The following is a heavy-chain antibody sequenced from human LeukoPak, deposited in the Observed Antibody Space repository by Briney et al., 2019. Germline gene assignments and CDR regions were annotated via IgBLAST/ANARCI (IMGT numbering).Heavy chain of an antibody. CDR1: GFTFDDYA. Sequence: GRSLRLSCAASGFTFDDYAMHWVRQAPGKGLEWVSGISWNSGSIGYADSVKGRFTISRDNAKNSLYLQMNSLRAEDTALYYCAKSLVGATVGTIDYWGQGTLVTVSS. CDR3: AKSLVGATVGTIDY. V-gene: IGHV3-9*01. J-gene: IGHJ4*02. CDR2: ISWNSGSI. D-gene: IGHD1-26*01.